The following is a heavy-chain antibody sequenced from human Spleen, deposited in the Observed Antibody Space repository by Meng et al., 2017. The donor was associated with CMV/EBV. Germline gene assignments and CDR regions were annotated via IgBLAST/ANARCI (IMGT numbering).Heavy chain of an antibody. CDR3: AREGALDYSKGMDV. Sequence: GESLKISCAASGFTFSSYEMNWVRQAPGKGLEWVSYISSSGSTIYYADSVKGRFTISRDNAKNSLYLQMNSLRAEDTAVYYCAREGALDYSKGMDVWGQGTTVTVSS. CDR2: ISSSGSTI. CDR1: GFTFSSYE. V-gene: IGHV3-48*03. J-gene: IGHJ6*02. D-gene: IGHD4-11*01.